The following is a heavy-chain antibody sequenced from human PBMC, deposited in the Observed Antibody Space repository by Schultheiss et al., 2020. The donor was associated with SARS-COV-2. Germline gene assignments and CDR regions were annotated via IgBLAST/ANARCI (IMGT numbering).Heavy chain of an antibody. CDR3: ARDPRYNWNDLYYYYGMDV. CDR1: GGTFSSYA. V-gene: IGHV1-69*01. D-gene: IGHD1-1*01. CDR2: IIPIFGTA. J-gene: IGHJ6*02. Sequence: KISCKASGGTFSSYAISWVRQAPGQGLEWMGGIIPIFGTANYAQKFQGRVTITADESTSTAYMELSSLRSEDTAVYYCARDPRYNWNDLYYYYGMDVWGQGTTVTVSS.